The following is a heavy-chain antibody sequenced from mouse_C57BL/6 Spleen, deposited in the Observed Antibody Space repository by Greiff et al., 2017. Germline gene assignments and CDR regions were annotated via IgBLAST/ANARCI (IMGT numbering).Heavy chain of an antibody. V-gene: IGHV1-55*01. CDR3: ARGDPFYAMDY. Sequence: QVQLQQPGAELVKPGASVKMSCKASGYTFTSYWITWGKQRPGQGLEWIGDIYPGSGSTNYNEKFKSKATLTVDTSSSTAYMQLSSLTSEDSAVYYCARGDPFYAMDYWGQGTSVTVSS. CDR1: GYTFTSYW. CDR2: IYPGSGST. J-gene: IGHJ4*01.